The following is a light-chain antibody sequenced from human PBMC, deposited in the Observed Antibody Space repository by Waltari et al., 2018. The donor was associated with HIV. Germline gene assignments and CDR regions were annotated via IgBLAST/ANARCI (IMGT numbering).Light chain of an antibody. CDR1: KLGDKY. J-gene: IGLJ2*01. CDR3: QAWDSSTVV. V-gene: IGLV3-1*01. Sequence: SYELTQPPSVSVSPGQTASITCSGDKLGDKYACWYQQKPGQSPVLVIYQDSKRPSGIPGPFSGSNSGNTATLTIGGTQAMDEADYYCQAWDSSTVVFGGGTKLTVL. CDR2: QDS.